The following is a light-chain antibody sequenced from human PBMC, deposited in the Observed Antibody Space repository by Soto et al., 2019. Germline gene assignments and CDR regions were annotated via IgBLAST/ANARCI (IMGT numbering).Light chain of an antibody. CDR3: SSYGGSNILV. Sequence: QPVLTQPPSASGSPGQSVTISCTGTSSDVGGYNYVSWYQQHPGEAPKLMIYEVSKRPSGVPDRFSGSKSGNTASLTVSGLQAEDEADYYCSSYGGSNILVFGGGTKLTVL. J-gene: IGLJ2*01. CDR1: SSDVGGYNY. CDR2: EVS. V-gene: IGLV2-8*01.